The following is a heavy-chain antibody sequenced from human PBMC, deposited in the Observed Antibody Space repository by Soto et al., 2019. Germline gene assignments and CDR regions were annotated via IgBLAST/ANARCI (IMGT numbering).Heavy chain of an antibody. J-gene: IGHJ4*02. D-gene: IGHD3-9*01. CDR3: ARTTAVPNTLRSRYFFDF. CDR1: GGSVNNKTYY. CDR2: VYYSGAT. Sequence: SETLSLTCSVSGGSVNNKTYYWSWIRQPPGKRLEWIGYVYYSGATNYNPSLKSRVTISIDMSKNQFSLRLSSVTAADTALYYCARTTAVPNTLRSRYFFDFWGQGTLVTVSS. V-gene: IGHV4-61*01.